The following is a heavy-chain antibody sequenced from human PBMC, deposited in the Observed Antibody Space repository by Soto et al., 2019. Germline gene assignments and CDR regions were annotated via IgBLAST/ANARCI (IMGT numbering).Heavy chain of an antibody. Sequence: LRLSCTASGSGFSALAMHWIRQPPGKGLEWVAVVFNDESSISYADSVKGRFAISRDNSRNTLYLQMTSLRLEDTALYYCATGAAYYYDTSRYWGQGTLVTVSS. CDR1: GSGFSALA. D-gene: IGHD3-22*01. J-gene: IGHJ4*02. CDR3: ATGAAYYYDTSRY. CDR2: VFNDESSI. V-gene: IGHV3-30*09.